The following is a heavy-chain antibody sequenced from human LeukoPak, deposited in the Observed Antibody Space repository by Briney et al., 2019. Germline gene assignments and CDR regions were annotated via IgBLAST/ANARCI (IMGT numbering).Heavy chain of an antibody. CDR3: ARETSQDYFDS. Sequence: PGGSLRLSCAASGFRFSSYWMHWVRHAPGKGLVWVSRINGDGSRTYYADSVKGRFTISRDNAKNTLYVQMNSLRAEDTAVYYCARETSQDYFDSWGQGALVTVSS. J-gene: IGHJ4*02. CDR1: GFRFSSYW. V-gene: IGHV3-74*01. CDR2: INGDGSRT.